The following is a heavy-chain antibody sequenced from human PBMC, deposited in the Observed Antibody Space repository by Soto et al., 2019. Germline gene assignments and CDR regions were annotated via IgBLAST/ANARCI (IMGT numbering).Heavy chain of an antibody. CDR1: GFSFSSYG. CDR3: VRDTDNGVPPWGFDP. Sequence: GGSLRLSCAASGFSFSSYGMHWVRQAPGKGLEWVAVIWSEGDNKYYADSVKGRFTISRDNSRNTLYLQMNSLRADDSAVYYCVRDTDNGVPPWGFDPWGQGTLVTVSS. D-gene: IGHD2-8*01. J-gene: IGHJ5*02. V-gene: IGHV3-33*01. CDR2: IWSEGDNK.